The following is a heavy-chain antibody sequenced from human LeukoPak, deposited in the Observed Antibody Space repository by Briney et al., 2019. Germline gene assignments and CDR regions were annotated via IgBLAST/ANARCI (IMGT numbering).Heavy chain of an antibody. CDR3: ARDREGSRDAFDI. Sequence: PGGSLRLSCEASGFTFSRYWMSWVRQVPGKGLELVANIKQDGSEKFYGGSVKGRFTISRDNAKNSLHLQMNSLRAEDMAVYYCARDREGSRDAFDIWGQGTMVTVSS. J-gene: IGHJ3*02. V-gene: IGHV3-7*01. CDR2: IKQDGSEK. CDR1: GFTFSRYW. D-gene: IGHD1-26*01.